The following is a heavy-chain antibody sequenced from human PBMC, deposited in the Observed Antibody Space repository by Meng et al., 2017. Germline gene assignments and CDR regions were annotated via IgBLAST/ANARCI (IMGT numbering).Heavy chain of an antibody. Sequence: GRVVQVGAEGKKPGASVKVSCKASGYTFTGYYMHWVRQAPGQGLEWMGRINPNSGGTNYAQKFQGRVTMTRDTSISTAYMELSRLRSDDTAVYYCARGYSSSWYTDYWGQGTLVTVSS. J-gene: IGHJ4*02. V-gene: IGHV1-2*06. D-gene: IGHD6-13*01. CDR3: ARGYSSSWYTDY. CDR1: GYTFTGYY. CDR2: INPNSGGT.